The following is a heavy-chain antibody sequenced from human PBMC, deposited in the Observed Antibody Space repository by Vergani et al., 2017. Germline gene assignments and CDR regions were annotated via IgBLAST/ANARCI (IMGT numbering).Heavy chain of an antibody. CDR1: GYIFSNFW. CDR3: ASGGHGSENGGALQL. CDR2: IYPGNAEV. Sequence: QLVQSGPETKKPGESLKLSCQAFGYIFSNFWIGWVRQRPGGGLEGVGFIYPGNAEVKSNPTFRVQVSFSVDTSVNTAYLQWRRLQATDTATHFCASGGHGSENGGALQLWGQGTNITVSS. J-gene: IGHJ3*01. V-gene: IGHV5-51*01. D-gene: IGHD3-10*01.